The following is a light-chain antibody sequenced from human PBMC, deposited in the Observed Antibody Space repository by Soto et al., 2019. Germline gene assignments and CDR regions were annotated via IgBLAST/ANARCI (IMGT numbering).Light chain of an antibody. CDR1: SNDVCGYNY. CDR3: SSFAGSNILYV. V-gene: IGLV2-8*01. J-gene: IGLJ1*01. CDR2: EVS. Sequence: QSVLTQPPSASGSPGQSVTISCTGTSNDVCGYNYVSWYRQHPGKAPKLMIYEVSKRPSGVPDRFSGSKSGNTASLTFSGLQAEDEADYYCSSFAGSNILYVFGSGTKVTVL.